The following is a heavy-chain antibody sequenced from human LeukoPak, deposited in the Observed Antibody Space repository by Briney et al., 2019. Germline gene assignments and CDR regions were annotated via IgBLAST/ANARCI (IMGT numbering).Heavy chain of an antibody. CDR3: AREKYSGSYWYFDY. CDR2: INAGNGNT. V-gene: IGHV1-3*03. D-gene: IGHD1-26*01. Sequence: GASVKVSCKASGYTFTGYYMHWVRQAPGQGLEWMGWINAGNGNTKYSQEFQGRVTITRDTSASTAYMELSSLRSEDMAVYYCAREKYSGSYWYFDYWGQGTLVTVSS. CDR1: GYTFTGYY. J-gene: IGHJ4*02.